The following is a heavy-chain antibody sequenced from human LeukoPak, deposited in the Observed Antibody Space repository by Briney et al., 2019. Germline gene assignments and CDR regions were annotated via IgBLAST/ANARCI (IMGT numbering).Heavy chain of an antibody. Sequence: GGSLRLSCAASGFTFSSYSMNWVRQAPGKGLEWVAYISSSSTTRYYVDSVKGRFTISRDNGKNSLYLQMNSLRAEETAVYYCARDKKITGTDVIDYWGQGTLVTVSS. J-gene: IGHJ4*02. CDR1: GFTFSSYS. CDR2: ISSSSTTR. V-gene: IGHV3-48*01. D-gene: IGHD1/OR15-1a*01. CDR3: ARDKKITGTDVIDY.